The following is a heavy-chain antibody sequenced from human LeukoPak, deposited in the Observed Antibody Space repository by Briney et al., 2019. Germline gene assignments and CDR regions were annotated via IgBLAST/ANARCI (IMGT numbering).Heavy chain of an antibody. D-gene: IGHD3-16*01. J-gene: IGHJ4*02. V-gene: IGHV1-18*04. Sequence: ASVKVSCKASGYTFTGYYMHWVRQAPGQGLEWMGWISAYNGNTNYAQKLQGRVTMTTDTSTSTAYMELRSLRSDDTAVYYCARGSGAGGLDDFDYWGQGTLVTVSS. CDR1: GYTFTGYY. CDR2: ISAYNGNT. CDR3: ARGSGAGGLDDFDY.